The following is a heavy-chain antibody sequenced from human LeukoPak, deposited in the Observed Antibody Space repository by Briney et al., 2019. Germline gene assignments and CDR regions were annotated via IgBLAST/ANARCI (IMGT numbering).Heavy chain of an antibody. CDR1: GGSTSSSVYY. CDR2: IDYSEST. CDR3: AITTVTTIISYFDL. D-gene: IGHD4-17*01. Sequence: SETLSLTCTVSGGSTSSSVYYWAWIRQPPGKGLEWIGSIDYSESTSYNPSLKSRVTISVDTSKYQFSLMLSSVTAADTAVYYCAITTVTTIISYFDLWGRGTLVTVSS. J-gene: IGHJ2*01. V-gene: IGHV4-39*01.